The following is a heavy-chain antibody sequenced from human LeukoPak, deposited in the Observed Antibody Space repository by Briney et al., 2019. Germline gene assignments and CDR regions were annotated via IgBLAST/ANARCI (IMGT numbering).Heavy chain of an antibody. Sequence: AGGSLRLSCAASGFTVSSNYMSWVRQAPGKGLEWVSVIYSGGSTYYADSVKGRFTISRDNSKNTLYLQMNSLRAEDTAVYYCASQHPHRTTVTTPDRYYYYGMDVWGQGTTVTVSS. V-gene: IGHV3-66*04. CDR3: ASQHPHRTTVTTPDRYYYYGMDV. CDR2: IYSGGST. CDR1: GFTVSSNY. J-gene: IGHJ6*02. D-gene: IGHD4-17*01.